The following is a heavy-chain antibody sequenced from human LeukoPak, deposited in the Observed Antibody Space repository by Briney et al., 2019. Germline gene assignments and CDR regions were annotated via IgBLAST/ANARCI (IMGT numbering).Heavy chain of an antibody. CDR2: IYYSGST. D-gene: IGHD3-10*01. CDR1: GGSISSYY. V-gene: IGHV4-59*08. J-gene: IGHJ4*02. Sequence: SETLSLTCTVSGGSISSYYWSWIRQPPGKGLEWIGYIYYSGSTNYNPSLKSRVTISVDTSKNQFSLKLSSVTAADTAVYYCARLGREMRFFGLDYWGQGTLVTVSS. CDR3: ARLGREMRFFGLDY.